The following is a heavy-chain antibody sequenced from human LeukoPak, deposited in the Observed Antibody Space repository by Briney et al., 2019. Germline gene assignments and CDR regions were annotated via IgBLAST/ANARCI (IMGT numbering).Heavy chain of an antibody. CDR2: ISGSGGAT. D-gene: IGHD3-10*01. CDR3: ARGGVDYYGSGTYYLMYYFDY. CDR1: GFTFNTYG. Sequence: PGGSLRLSCAASGFTFNTYGMSWVRQAPGKGLEWVSGISGSGGATYYADSVKGRFTISRDDPHNTLYLQINSLRAEDTAVYFCARGGVDYYGSGTYYLMYYFDYWGRGALVTVSS. J-gene: IGHJ4*02. V-gene: IGHV3-23*01.